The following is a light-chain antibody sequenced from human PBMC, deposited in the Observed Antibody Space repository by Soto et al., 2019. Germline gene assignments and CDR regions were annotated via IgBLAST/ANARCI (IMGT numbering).Light chain of an antibody. CDR1: QSISIC. J-gene: IGKJ4*01. V-gene: IGKV1-12*01. Sequence: DIQMTQSPSTLSASVGDRVTITCRASQSISICLAWYQQKPGKTPKLLIYDASSLARGVPSRFRGSGSGTDFTLTISSLQPEDFATDYCQPANSFPLTFGGGTKVDNK. CDR2: DAS. CDR3: QPANSFPLT.